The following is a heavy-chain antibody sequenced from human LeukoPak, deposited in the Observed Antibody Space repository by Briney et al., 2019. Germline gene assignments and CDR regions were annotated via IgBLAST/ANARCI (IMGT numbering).Heavy chain of an antibody. CDR3: ARVRGGYSYDYGGFDY. D-gene: IGHD5-18*01. V-gene: IGHV4-59*01. CDR2: IYNSGST. J-gene: IGHJ4*02. Sequence: SETLSLTCTVSGASISSYYWSWIRQPPGKGLEWIAYIYNSGSTNYNPSLKSRVSISVDTSKNQFSLKVYSMTAADTAVYYCARVRGGYSYDYGGFDYWGQGTLVTVSS. CDR1: GASISSYY.